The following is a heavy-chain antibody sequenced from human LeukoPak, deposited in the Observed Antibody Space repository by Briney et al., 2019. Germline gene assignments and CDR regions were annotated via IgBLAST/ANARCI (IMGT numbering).Heavy chain of an antibody. J-gene: IGHJ4*02. CDR3: AREVPSSSYFDY. Sequence: GASVKVSCKASGGTFSSYAISWVRHAPGQGLEWMGGIIPIFGTANYAQKFQGRVTITTDESTSTAYMELSSLRSEDTAVYYCAREVPSSSYFDYWGQGTLVTVSS. CDR1: GGTFSSYA. D-gene: IGHD6-6*01. CDR2: IIPIFGTA. V-gene: IGHV1-69*05.